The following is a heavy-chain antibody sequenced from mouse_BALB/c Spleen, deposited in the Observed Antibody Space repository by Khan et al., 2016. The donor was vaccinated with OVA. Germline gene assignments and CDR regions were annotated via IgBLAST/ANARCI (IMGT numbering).Heavy chain of an antibody. V-gene: IGHV5-6*01. Sequence: EVELVESGGDLVKPGGSLKLSCAASGFTFSSFGMSWIRQTPDKRLEWVATISSGGSYTYYPDSVKGRFTICRDNAKNTLYLQMSSLKSEDTAMYYCARQYSNSFFEYWGQGTPVTVSS. D-gene: IGHD2-5*01. CDR2: ISSGGSYT. CDR3: ARQYSNSFFEY. J-gene: IGHJ2*01. CDR1: GFTFSSFG.